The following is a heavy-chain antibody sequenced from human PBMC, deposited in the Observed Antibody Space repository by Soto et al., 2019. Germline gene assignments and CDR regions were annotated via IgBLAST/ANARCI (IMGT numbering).Heavy chain of an antibody. Sequence: PGGALRLSCAASGFTFDDYAMHWVRQVPGKGLEWVSGINWNSGSIGYVDSVKGRFAISIDNAKNSLHLQMNSLSAEDTAFYYCVKDESINWYSGHFRHWGQGTMVTVSS. CDR2: INWNSGSI. CDR3: VKDESINWYSGHFRH. D-gene: IGHD6-13*01. CDR1: GFTFDDYA. V-gene: IGHV3-9*01. J-gene: IGHJ1*01.